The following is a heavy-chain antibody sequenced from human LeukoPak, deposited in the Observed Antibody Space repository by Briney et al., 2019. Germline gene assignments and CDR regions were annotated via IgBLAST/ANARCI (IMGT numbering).Heavy chain of an antibody. CDR3: TREGYDRSGYFLDF. CDR1: SGSMTDSC. J-gene: IGHJ4*02. D-gene: IGHD3-22*01. V-gene: IGHV4-59*12. CDR2: IYPDGRI. Sequence: PSETLSLTCSVSSGSMTDSCWSWFRQAPGKGFEWLGFIYPDGRIEYSPSLRSRVTFSVATSKLEATVRLSSVTASDTAVYCCTREGYDRSGYFLDFWGQGTLVTVSS.